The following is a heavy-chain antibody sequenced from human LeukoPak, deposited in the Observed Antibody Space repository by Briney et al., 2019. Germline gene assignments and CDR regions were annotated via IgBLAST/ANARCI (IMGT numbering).Heavy chain of an antibody. Sequence: GGSLGLSCEASGLTFYGYWMHWFRQLPGKGLVWVSEINGAGNKKSYADSVRGRFTVSRDNAKDTVYLQMDSLRVEDTAVYYCARGTVGAPGIDYWGQGTLVSVSS. D-gene: IGHD6-13*01. CDR3: ARGTVGAPGIDY. CDR2: INGAGNKK. V-gene: IGHV3-74*01. CDR1: GLTFYGYW. J-gene: IGHJ4*02.